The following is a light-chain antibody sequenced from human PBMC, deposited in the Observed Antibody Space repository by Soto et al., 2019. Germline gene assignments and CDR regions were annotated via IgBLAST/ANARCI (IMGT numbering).Light chain of an antibody. CDR1: SSDVGGYKY. J-gene: IGLJ2*01. Sequence: QSALTQPASVSGSPGQSIAISCTGSSSDVGGYKYVSWYQQYPGKAPKLMIYEVSNRPSEISKRFSGSKSGNTAFLTISGLQTDDEADYYCIAYTSSSTWVFGGGTKVTVL. CDR3: IAYTSSSTWV. V-gene: IGLV2-14*01. CDR2: EVS.